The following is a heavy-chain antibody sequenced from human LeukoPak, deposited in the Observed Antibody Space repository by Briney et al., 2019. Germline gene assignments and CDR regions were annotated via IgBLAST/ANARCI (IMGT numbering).Heavy chain of an antibody. CDR2: IGSSSSTI. J-gene: IGHJ4*02. CDR3: ARDQGGGYSYGWQSFDY. CDR1: GFTFSSYS. V-gene: IGHV3-48*04. D-gene: IGHD5-18*01. Sequence: GGSLRLSCAASGFTFSSYSMNWVRQAPGKGLEWVSYIGSSSSTIYYADSVKGRFTISRDNAKNSLYLQMNSLRAEDTAVYYCARDQGGGYSYGWQSFDYWGQGTLVTVSS.